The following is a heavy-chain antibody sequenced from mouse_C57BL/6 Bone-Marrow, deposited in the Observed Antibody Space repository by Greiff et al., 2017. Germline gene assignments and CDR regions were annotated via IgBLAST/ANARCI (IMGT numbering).Heavy chain of an antibody. Sequence: EVQVVESGPGLVKPSQSLSLTCSVTGYSITSGYYWNWIRQFPGNKLEWMGYISYDGSNNYNPSLKNRISITRDTSKNQFFLKLNSVTTEDTATYYCARGFTTVVATDWYFDGWGTGTTVTVSS. J-gene: IGHJ1*03. CDR1: GYSITSGYY. CDR3: ARGFTTVVATDWYFDG. V-gene: IGHV3-6*01. D-gene: IGHD1-1*01. CDR2: ISYDGSN.